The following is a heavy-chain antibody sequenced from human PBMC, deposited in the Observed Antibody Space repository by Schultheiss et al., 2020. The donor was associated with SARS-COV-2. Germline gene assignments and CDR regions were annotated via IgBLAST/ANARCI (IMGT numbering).Heavy chain of an antibody. CDR1: GYTFNIYG. J-gene: IGHJ6*02. CDR2: ISAYNGDT. Sequence: ASVKVSCKASGYTFNIYGITWVRQAPGLGLEWIGWISAYNGDTNYAHNLQDRVTMTTDTSTTTAYMELRGLRSDDTAVYYCARGQPDIVVVPPPTEPYYEYAMDVWGQGTTVTVSS. CDR3: ARGQPDIVVVPPPTEPYYEYAMDV. D-gene: IGHD2-2*01. V-gene: IGHV1-18*01.